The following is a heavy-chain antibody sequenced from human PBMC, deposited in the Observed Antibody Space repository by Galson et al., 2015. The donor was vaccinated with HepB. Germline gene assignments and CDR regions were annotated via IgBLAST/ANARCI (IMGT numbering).Heavy chain of an antibody. CDR1: GFAFSSYA. J-gene: IGHJ4*02. CDR2: ISYDGSNK. CDR3: ARDAYDSSGYYPN. Sequence: SLRLSCAASGFAFSSYAMHWVRQAPGKGLEWVAVISYDGSNKYYADSVKGRFTISRDNSKNTLYLQMNSLRAEDTAVYYCARDAYDSSGYYPNWGQGTLVTVSS. V-gene: IGHV3-30-3*01. D-gene: IGHD3-22*01.